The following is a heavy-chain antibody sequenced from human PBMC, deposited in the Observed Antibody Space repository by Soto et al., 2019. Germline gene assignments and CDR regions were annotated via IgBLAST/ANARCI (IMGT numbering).Heavy chain of an antibody. CDR2: IIPIFGTA. Sequence: QVQLVQSGAEVKKPGSSVKVSCKASGSTFSSYAISWVRQAPGQGLEWMGGIIPIFGTANYAQKFQGRVTITADESTSTAYMELSSLRSEDTAVYYCARPYSSGWTYYFDYWGQGTLVTVSS. J-gene: IGHJ4*02. CDR1: GSTFSSYA. V-gene: IGHV1-69*12. D-gene: IGHD6-19*01. CDR3: ARPYSSGWTYYFDY.